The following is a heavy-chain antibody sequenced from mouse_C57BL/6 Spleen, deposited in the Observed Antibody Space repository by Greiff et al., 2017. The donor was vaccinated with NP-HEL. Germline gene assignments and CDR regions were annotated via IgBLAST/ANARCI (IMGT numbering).Heavy chain of an antibody. CDR1: GFTFSSYG. CDR2: ISSGGSYT. D-gene: IGHD2-10*02. CDR3: ARQGYGNYHDY. J-gene: IGHJ2*01. Sequence: EVQLVESGGDLVKPGGSLKLSCAASGFTFSSYGMSWVRQTPDKRLEWVATISSGGSYTYYPDSVKGRFTISRDNAKNTLYLQMSSLKSEDTAMYYCARQGYGNYHDYWGQGTTLTVSS. V-gene: IGHV5-6*01.